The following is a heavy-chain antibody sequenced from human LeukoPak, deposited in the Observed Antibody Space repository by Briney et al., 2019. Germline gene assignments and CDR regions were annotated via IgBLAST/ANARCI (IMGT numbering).Heavy chain of an antibody. CDR1: GFTFSRHG. V-gene: IGHV3-30*03. J-gene: IGHJ4*02. Sequence: GGSLRLSCAPSGFTFSRHGMHWVRQAPGKGLEWVAIISNDGSRKYYAHSVEGRFTISRDNPKNTLYLQMDSLRAEDTAVYYCASSIFGVMEYYFDYWGQGTLVTVSS. D-gene: IGHD3-3*02. CDR3: ASSIFGVMEYYFDY. CDR2: ISNDGSRK.